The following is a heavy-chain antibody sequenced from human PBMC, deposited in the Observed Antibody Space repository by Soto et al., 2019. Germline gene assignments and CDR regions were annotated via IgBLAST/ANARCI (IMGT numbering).Heavy chain of an antibody. V-gene: IGHV3-23*01. CDR1: GLTFGSRA. J-gene: IGHJ4*02. CDR3: ARGSTDSYPGSRIFDF. CDR2: ITDTGGDA. Sequence: GGSLRLSCVASGLTFGSRAMSWFRQAPGEGLQWVSTITDTGGDAKYADSVRGRFVISRDNSKKTLYLQMTSLTAEDSAMYFCARGSTDSYPGSRIFDFWGRGTLVTVSS. D-gene: IGHD3-10*01.